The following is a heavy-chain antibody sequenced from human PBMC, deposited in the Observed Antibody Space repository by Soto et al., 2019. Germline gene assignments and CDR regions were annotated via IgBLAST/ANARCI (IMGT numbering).Heavy chain of an antibody. CDR3: ARELERVFDY. CDR1: ELNFSSYA. J-gene: IGHJ4*02. CDR2: IAYDGRNK. D-gene: IGHD1-1*01. Sequence: PGGSLRLSCAASELNFSSYAMHWVRQAPGKGLEWVAVIAYDGRNKYYADSVKGRFTISRDNSKNTLYLQMNSLRIEDTAVYYCARELERVFDYWGQGTLVTVSS. V-gene: IGHV3-30*04.